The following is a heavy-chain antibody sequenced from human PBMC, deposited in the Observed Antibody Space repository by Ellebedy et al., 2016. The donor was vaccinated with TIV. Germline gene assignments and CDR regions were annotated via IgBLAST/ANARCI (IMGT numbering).Heavy chain of an antibody. CDR3: ARDASYGDYHY. CDR2: INTGNGHP. Sequence: ASVKVSCXASGYTFANFAMHWVRQAPGQRLEWMGWINTGNGHPKYSQKFQGRVTMTTDTSTSTAYMELRSLRSDDTAVYYCARDASYGDYHYWGQGTLVTVSS. CDR1: GYTFANFA. J-gene: IGHJ4*02. V-gene: IGHV1-3*04. D-gene: IGHD4-17*01.